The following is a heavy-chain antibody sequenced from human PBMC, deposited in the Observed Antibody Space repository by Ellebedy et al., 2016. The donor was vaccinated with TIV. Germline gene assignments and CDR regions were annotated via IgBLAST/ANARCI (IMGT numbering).Heavy chain of an antibody. CDR3: AREGGYDYVWGSLGQ. V-gene: IGHV4-38-2*02. J-gene: IGHJ4*02. Sequence: SETLSLTCSVSGYSITSGYYWGWIRQPPGKGLEWIGSIYYSGRTYYNPSLKSRVSISVDPPKNEFSLKLSSVTAADTAVYYCAREGGYDYVWGSLGQWGQGTLVTVSS. D-gene: IGHD3-16*01. CDR1: GYSITSGYY. CDR2: IYYSGRT.